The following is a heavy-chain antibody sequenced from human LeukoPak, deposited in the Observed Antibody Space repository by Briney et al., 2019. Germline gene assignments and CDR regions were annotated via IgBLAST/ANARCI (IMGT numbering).Heavy chain of an antibody. D-gene: IGHD5-18*01. CDR3: ARVKLWSPFDY. Sequence: PSETLSLTCADYGGSFSGYYWSWIRQPPGKGLEWIGEINHSGSTNYNPSLKSRVTISVDTSKNQSSLKLSSVTAADTAVYYCARVKLWSPFDYWGQGTLVTVSS. V-gene: IGHV4-34*01. J-gene: IGHJ4*02. CDR2: INHSGST. CDR1: GGSFSGYY.